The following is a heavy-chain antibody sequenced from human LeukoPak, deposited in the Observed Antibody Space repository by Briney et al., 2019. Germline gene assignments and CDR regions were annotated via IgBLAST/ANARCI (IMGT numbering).Heavy chain of an antibody. CDR3: ARDIEGITIFGVTYGVFDP. D-gene: IGHD3-3*01. Sequence: ASVKVSCKAPGYTFTGYYMHWVRQAPGQGLEWMGWINPNSGGTNYAQKFQGRVTMTRDTSISTAYMELSRLRSDDTAVYYCARDIEGITIFGVTYGVFDPWGQGTLVTVSS. CDR2: INPNSGGT. V-gene: IGHV1-2*02. CDR1: GYTFTGYY. J-gene: IGHJ5*02.